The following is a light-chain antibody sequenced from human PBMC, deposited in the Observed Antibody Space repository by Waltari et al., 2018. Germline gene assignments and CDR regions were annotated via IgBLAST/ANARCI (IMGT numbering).Light chain of an antibody. Sequence: DNQMTQTPSSLSASIGDSVTITCRASQNVNNYLNWYQQKPGRAPDLLIYAATSLHNGVPPRFSGSGFGTEFTLTISNLQPEDFATYYCQQSYRTPYTFGPGTKVEI. CDR3: QQSYRTPYT. CDR1: QNVNNY. CDR2: AAT. V-gene: IGKV1-39*01. J-gene: IGKJ2*01.